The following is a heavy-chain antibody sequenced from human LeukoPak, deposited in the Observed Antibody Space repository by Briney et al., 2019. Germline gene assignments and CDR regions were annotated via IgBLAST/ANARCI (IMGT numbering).Heavy chain of an antibody. D-gene: IGHD4-17*01. CDR2: IYSGGST. Sequence: GGSLRLSCAASGFIVSCMRWVRQAPGKGLEWVSLIYSGGSTYYADSVKGRFAISRDNSKNTLYLHMYNLSAEDTAVYYCARHDYGDRYAFDIWGQGTMVTVSS. CDR3: ARHDYGDRYAFDI. CDR1: GFIVSC. J-gene: IGHJ3*02. V-gene: IGHV3-66*04.